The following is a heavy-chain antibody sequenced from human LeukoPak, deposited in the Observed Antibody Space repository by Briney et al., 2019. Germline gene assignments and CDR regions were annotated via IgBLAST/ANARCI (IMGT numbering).Heavy chain of an antibody. CDR2: ICYSGST. D-gene: IGHD3-22*01. CDR3: ARDRRRGEQGYDSGLFDY. V-gene: IGHV4-59*01. J-gene: IGHJ4*02. CDR1: GGSISGYY. Sequence: SETLSLTCTVSGGSISGYYWSWFRQPPGKGLEWFGYICYSGSTNYNPSLKSRVTISVDTSKNQFSLKLNSVTAADTAVYYCARDRRRGEQGYDSGLFDYWGQGTLVTVSS.